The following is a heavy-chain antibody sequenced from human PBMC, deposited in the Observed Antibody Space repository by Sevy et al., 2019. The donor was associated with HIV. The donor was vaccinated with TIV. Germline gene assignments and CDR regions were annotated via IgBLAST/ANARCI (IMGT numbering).Heavy chain of an antibody. CDR1: GFTFSSYA. V-gene: IGHV3-30*04. J-gene: IGHJ6*02. Sequence: GGSLRLSCAASGFTFSSYAMHWVRQAPGKGLEWVAVISYDGSNKYYADSVKGRFTISRDNSKNTLYLQMNSLRAEDTAVYYCASLPLTGYSSSWDHSYYNNYGMDVWGQGTTVTVSS. D-gene: IGHD6-13*01. CDR2: ISYDGSNK. CDR3: ASLPLTGYSSSWDHSYYNNYGMDV.